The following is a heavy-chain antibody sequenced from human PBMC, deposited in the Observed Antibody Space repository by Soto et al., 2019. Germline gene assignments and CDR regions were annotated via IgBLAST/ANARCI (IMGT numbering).Heavy chain of an antibody. CDR1: GFTLSSYA. D-gene: IGHD2-2*01. CDR3: ARGFRGYWYQLLQDYYYYGMDV. J-gene: IGHJ6*02. CDR2: ISSNGGST. V-gene: IGHV3-64*01. Sequence: EVQLVESGGGLVQPGGSLRLSCAASGFTLSSYAMHWVRQAPGKGLEYVSAISSNGGSTYYANSVKGRFTISRDNFNNTLYLQMGSLRAEDMAVYYCARGFRGYWYQLLQDYYYYGMDVWGQGTTVTVSS.